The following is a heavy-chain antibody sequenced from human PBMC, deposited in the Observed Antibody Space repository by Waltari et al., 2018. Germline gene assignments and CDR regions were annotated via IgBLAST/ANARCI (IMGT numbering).Heavy chain of an antibody. Sequence: EVQLLESGGGLEQPGGSLRLSCAASGFAFDNFYMTLVRQVPGRAMEGVSAISDSCATTDYAGSVNGRFTISRDNYKKMLYLQMSSLRVDDTAVYYCATYGQSPRNDQWGQGTQLTVSS. CDR1: GFAFDNFY. V-gene: IGHV3-23*01. D-gene: IGHD2-2*01. CDR3: ATYGQSPRNDQ. CDR2: ISDSCATT. J-gene: IGHJ1*01.